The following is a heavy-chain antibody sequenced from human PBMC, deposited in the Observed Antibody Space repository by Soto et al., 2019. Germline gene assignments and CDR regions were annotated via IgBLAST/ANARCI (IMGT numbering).Heavy chain of an antibody. V-gene: IGHV1-69*13. J-gene: IGHJ6*02. CDR1: GGTFSSYA. Sequence: ASVKVSCKASGGTFSSYAISWVRQAPGQGLEWMGGIIPIFGTANYAQKFQGRVTITADESTSTAYMELSSLRSEDTAVYYCARGQPGIAAAGRGFYYYGMDVWGQGTTVTVSS. D-gene: IGHD6-13*01. CDR2: IIPIFGTA. CDR3: ARGQPGIAAAGRGFYYYGMDV.